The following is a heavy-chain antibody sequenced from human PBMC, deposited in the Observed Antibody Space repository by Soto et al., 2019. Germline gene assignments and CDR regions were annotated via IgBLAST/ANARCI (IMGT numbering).Heavy chain of an antibody. CDR1: GGFLSESY. CDR3: VRIRYQLPSSVLWLDP. V-gene: IGHV4-34*01. J-gene: IGHJ5*02. CDR2: INHVGGT. Sequence: SETLSLTCAVYGGFLSESYWTWIRQPPGKGLEWIGEINHVGGTNYNPSLKSRVTMSVDTSQNQFSLRLISVTAADTAMYFCVRIRYQLPSSVLWLDPWGQGTPVPVSS. D-gene: IGHD3-16*01.